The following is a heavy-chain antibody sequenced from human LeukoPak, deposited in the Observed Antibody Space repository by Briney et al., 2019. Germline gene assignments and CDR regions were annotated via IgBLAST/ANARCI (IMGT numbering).Heavy chain of an antibody. J-gene: IGHJ4*02. V-gene: IGHV5-51*01. Sequence: GESLKISCKGSGYSFTNYWIGWVRQMPGKGLEWMGIIYPGDSDTRYSLSFQGQVTISADKSINTASLQWSSLKAPDTAMYYCARLHLTASLAAVYFDYWGQGTLVTVSS. CDR2: IYPGDSDT. D-gene: IGHD2-21*02. CDR1: GYSFTNYW. CDR3: ARLHLTASLAAVYFDY.